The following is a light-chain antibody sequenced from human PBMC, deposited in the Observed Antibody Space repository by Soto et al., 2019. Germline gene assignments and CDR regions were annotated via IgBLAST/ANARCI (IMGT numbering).Light chain of an antibody. Sequence: QSALTQPPSASGSPGQSVTISCTGTSSDVGGYDYVSWYQQRPGKAPKLMIYEVNQRPSGVPDRFSGSKSGNTASLTVSGLQAEDEADYYCSSYAGSNNFVFGGGTKLTVL. V-gene: IGLV2-8*01. J-gene: IGLJ2*01. CDR1: SSDVGGYDY. CDR3: SSYAGSNNFV. CDR2: EVN.